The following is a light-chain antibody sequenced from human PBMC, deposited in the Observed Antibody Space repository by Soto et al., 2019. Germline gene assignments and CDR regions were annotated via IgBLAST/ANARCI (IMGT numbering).Light chain of an antibody. J-gene: IGLJ1*01. CDR3: TSYTSSSTYV. V-gene: IGLV2-14*01. CDR1: SSDVGAYNY. CDR2: DVS. Sequence: QSALTQPASVSGSPGQSIAISCTGTSSDVGAYNYVSWYQQHPGKAPKLMIYDVSQRPSGVSDRFSGSKSGNTASLTISGLQPEDEADYYCTSYTSSSTYVFGTGTKLTVL.